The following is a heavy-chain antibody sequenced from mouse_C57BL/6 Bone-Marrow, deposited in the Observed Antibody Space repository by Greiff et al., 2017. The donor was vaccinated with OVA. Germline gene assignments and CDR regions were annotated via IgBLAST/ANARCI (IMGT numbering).Heavy chain of an antibody. J-gene: IGHJ3*01. CDR2: IYPGNSDT. CDR3: TPMYDDNSAWFAY. Sequence: VQLQQSGTVLARPGASVKMSCKTSGYTFTSYWMHWVKQRPGQGLEWIGAIYPGNSDTSYNQKFKGKAKLTAVTSASTAYMELSSLTNEDTAVYYCTPMYDDNSAWFAYWGQGTLVTVSA. V-gene: IGHV1-5*01. D-gene: IGHD2-1*01. CDR1: GYTFTSYW.